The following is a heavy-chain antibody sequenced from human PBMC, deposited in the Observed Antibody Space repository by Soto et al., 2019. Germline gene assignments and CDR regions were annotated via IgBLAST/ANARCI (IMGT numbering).Heavy chain of an antibody. CDR3: VRQGIDYLHGLVDV. J-gene: IGHJ6*02. CDR1: SGPDRSHN. D-gene: IGHD4-17*01. V-gene: IGHV4-59*08. CDR2: VYYTGDT. Sequence: QVQLQQSGPRLVKPSETLSLTCTVSSGPDRSHNWGWIRQPPGRGLEWIGYVYYTGDTAYNPSLRGRAPIXAXTXXNDISLTLNSVTAADTAVYYCVRQGIDYLHGLVDVWGQGTTVSVSS.